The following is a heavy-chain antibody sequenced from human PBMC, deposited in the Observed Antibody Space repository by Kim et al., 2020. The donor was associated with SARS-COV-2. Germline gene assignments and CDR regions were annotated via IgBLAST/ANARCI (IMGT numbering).Heavy chain of an antibody. CDR3: ARDRGYCIGGSCRLYYYGMDV. Sequence: SETLSLTCTVSGGSISSYYWCWIRQPPGKGLEWIGYIYYSGSTNYNPSLKSRVTISVATSTNQYSLKLSSVTAADTAVYYCARDRGYCIGGSCRLYYYGMDVWGQGTTVTVSS. V-gene: IGHV4-59*01. CDR2: IYYSGST. D-gene: IGHD2-15*01. J-gene: IGHJ6*02. CDR1: GGSISSYY.